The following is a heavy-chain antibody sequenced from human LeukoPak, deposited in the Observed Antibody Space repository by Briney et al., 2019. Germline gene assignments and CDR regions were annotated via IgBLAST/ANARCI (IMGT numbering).Heavy chain of an antibody. CDR3: AKDPGWDHYYYYMDV. V-gene: IGHV3-30*02. D-gene: IGHD1-26*01. CDR2: IRYDGSNK. Sequence: PGGSLRLSCAASGFTFSSYGMHWVRQAPGKGLEWVAFIRYDGSNKYYADSVKGRFTTSRDNSKNTLYLQMNSLRAEDTAVYYCAKDPGWDHYYYYMDVWGKGTTVTVSS. CDR1: GFTFSSYG. J-gene: IGHJ6*03.